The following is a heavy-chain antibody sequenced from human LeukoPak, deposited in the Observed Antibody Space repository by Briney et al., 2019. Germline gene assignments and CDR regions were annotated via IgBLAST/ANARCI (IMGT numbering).Heavy chain of an antibody. J-gene: IGHJ5*02. CDR3: AREVTTFPNWFDP. CDR2: IYYSGST. V-gene: IGHV4-30-4*08. D-gene: IGHD4-17*01. Sequence: SSETLSLTCTVSGGSISNSNYYWGWIRQPPGKGLEWIGYIYYSGSTYYNPSLKSRVTISVDTSKNQFSLKLSSVTAADTAVYYCAREVTTFPNWFDPWGQGTLVTVSS. CDR1: GGSISNSNYY.